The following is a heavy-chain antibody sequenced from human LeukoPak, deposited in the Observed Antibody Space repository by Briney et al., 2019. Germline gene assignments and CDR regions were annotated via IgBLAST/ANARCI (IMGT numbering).Heavy chain of an antibody. CDR3: ARVSRGRHATIDY. CDR1: GFTFSSYW. J-gene: IGHJ4*02. CDR2: INSDGSST. D-gene: IGHD2-2*01. V-gene: IGHV3-74*01. Sequence: GGSLRLSCAASGFTFSSYWMHWVRQAPGKGLVWVSRINSDGSSTSYADSVKGRFTISRDNAKNSLYLQMNSLRAEDTAVYYCARVSRGRHATIDYWGQGTLVTVSP.